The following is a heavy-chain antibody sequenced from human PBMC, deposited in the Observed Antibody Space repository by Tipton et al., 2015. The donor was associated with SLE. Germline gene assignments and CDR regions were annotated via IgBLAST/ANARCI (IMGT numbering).Heavy chain of an antibody. CDR3: ARESESEDY. J-gene: IGHJ4*02. V-gene: IGHV4-38-2*02. CDR2: IYHSGST. D-gene: IGHD3-10*01. Sequence: TLSLTCAVSGYSISSGYYWGWIRQPPGKGLGWIGSIYHSGSTYYNPSLKSRVTISVDTSKNQFSLKLSSVTAADTAVYYCARESESEDYWGQGTLVTVSS. CDR1: GYSISSGYY.